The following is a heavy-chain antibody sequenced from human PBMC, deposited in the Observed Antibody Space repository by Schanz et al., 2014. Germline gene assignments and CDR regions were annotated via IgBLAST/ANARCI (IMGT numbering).Heavy chain of an antibody. V-gene: IGHV3-30*03. Sequence: QVFLAESGGGVVQPGRSLRLSCAASGFTFSQYGMHWVRQAPGKGLEWVAVISYDGTNEYYAESVKGRFTISRDNAKNTFYLHMNSLRNEDTAVYYCASGGYCTNGVCNGGRNWFDPWGQGTLVTVSS. CDR2: ISYDGTNE. J-gene: IGHJ5*02. CDR1: GFTFSQYG. D-gene: IGHD2-8*01. CDR3: ASGGYCTNGVCNGGRNWFDP.